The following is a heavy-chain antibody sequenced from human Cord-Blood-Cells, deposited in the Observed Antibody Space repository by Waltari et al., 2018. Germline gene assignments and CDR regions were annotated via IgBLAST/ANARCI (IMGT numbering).Heavy chain of an antibody. CDR2: IYYSGST. Sequence: LQLQESGPGLVKPSETLSLTRTVPGGSISSSSYYWGWIRQPPGKGLEWIGSIYYSGSTYYNPSLKSRVTISVDTSKNQFSLKLSSVTAADTAVYYCASQAGYNWFDPWGQGTLVTVSS. CDR3: ASQAGYNWFDP. J-gene: IGHJ5*02. CDR1: GGSISSSSYY. V-gene: IGHV4-39*01. D-gene: IGHD6-13*01.